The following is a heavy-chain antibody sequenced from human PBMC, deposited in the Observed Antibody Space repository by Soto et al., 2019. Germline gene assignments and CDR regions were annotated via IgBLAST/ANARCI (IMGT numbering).Heavy chain of an antibody. V-gene: IGHV3-15*07. CDR1: GFTFSNAW. J-gene: IGHJ4*02. CDR3: TTDLPYYYDSSGYYLGDY. Sequence: PGGSLRLSCAASGFTFSNAWMNWVRQAPGKGLEWVGRIKSKTDGGTTDYAAPVKGRFTISRDDSKNTLYLQMNSLKTEDTAVYYCTTDLPYYYDSSGYYLGDYWGQGTLVTVSS. CDR2: IKSKTDGGTT. D-gene: IGHD3-22*01.